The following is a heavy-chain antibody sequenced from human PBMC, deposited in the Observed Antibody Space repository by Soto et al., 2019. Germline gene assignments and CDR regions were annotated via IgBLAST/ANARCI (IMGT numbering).Heavy chain of an antibody. V-gene: IGHV4-30-4*01. J-gene: IGHJ4*01. Sequence: SETLSLTCTVSGGSISSADYYWSWIRQPPGKGLEWIGYFHSSGATYKDPSLKSRVTISVDTSKNQISLKLDPVTAADTAVYYCASIWFGDFDYWGHGTLVTVSS. D-gene: IGHD3-10*01. CDR3: ASIWFGDFDY. CDR2: FHSSGAT. CDR1: GGSISSADYY.